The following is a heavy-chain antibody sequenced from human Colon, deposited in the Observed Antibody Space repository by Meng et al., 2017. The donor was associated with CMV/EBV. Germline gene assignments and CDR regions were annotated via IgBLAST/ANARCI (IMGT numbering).Heavy chain of an antibody. Sequence: SETLSLTCGVSGGSFSGYFWSWIRQPPGKGLEWVGEINHSGTTKYNPSLRSRVTISLQTSSFSLKLTSMTAADTAVYYCARRERYFDHLPPADYWGQGILVIVSS. CDR3: ARRERYFDHLPPADY. D-gene: IGHD3-9*01. CDR2: INHSGTT. J-gene: IGHJ4*02. V-gene: IGHV4-34*01. CDR1: GGSFSGYF.